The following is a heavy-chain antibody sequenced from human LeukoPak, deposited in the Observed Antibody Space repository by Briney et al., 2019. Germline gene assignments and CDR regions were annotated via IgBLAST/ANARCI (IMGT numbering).Heavy chain of an antibody. V-gene: IGHV3-7*01. Sequence: GALILSCAGSGFPFISYSMGWVRQAPGKGLEWVANIKDSGIEKEYVDSVKGRFTISSDNAKNLLYLQMNSLRVEDTALYFCARWRGAQSEFDYWGQGTQVTVSS. CDR3: ARWRGAQSEFDY. CDR2: IKDSGIEK. CDR1: GFPFISYS. D-gene: IGHD3-3*01. J-gene: IGHJ4*02.